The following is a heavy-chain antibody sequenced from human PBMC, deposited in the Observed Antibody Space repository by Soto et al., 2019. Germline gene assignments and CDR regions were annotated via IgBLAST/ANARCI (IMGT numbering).Heavy chain of an antibody. CDR3: ARMETFGSLNWFDP. J-gene: IGHJ5*02. Sequence: SVKVSCKASGYSFTNNDVSWVRQATGQGLEWMGWMNPGSGDTGYAQKFQGRVTMTRDISIATAYMELSSLRSDDTAIYYCARMETFGSLNWFDPWGQGTLVTVS. D-gene: IGHD3-16*01. V-gene: IGHV1-8*01. CDR1: GYSFTNND. CDR2: MNPGSGDT.